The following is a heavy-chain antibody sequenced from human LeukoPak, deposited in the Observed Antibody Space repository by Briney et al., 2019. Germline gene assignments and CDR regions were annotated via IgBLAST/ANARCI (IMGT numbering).Heavy chain of an antibody. D-gene: IGHD6-13*01. V-gene: IGHV3-7*03. CDR1: GFTFSSYW. Sequence: PGGSLSLSCTVSGFTFSSYWMSWVRQAPGKGLERVANIEHDGTTKFYLDSVKGRFTISRDNSENTLYLQMNSLRAEDTAVYYCAKDPGYSSSWHQPGTYFDYWGQGTLVTVSS. CDR2: IEHDGTTK. J-gene: IGHJ4*02. CDR3: AKDPGYSSSWHQPGTYFDY.